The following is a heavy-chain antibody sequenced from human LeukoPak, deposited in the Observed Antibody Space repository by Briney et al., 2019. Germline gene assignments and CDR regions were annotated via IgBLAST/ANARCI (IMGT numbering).Heavy chain of an antibody. CDR1: GFTFSSYG. Sequence: TGGSLRLSCAASGFTFSSYGMHWVRQAPGKGLEWVAVISYDGSNKYYADSVKGRFTISRDNSKNTLYLQMNSLRAEDTAVYYCARFRTWGDKAFDYWGQGTLVTVSS. V-gene: IGHV3-30*03. CDR2: ISYDGSNK. CDR3: ARFRTWGDKAFDY. J-gene: IGHJ4*02. D-gene: IGHD2-21*02.